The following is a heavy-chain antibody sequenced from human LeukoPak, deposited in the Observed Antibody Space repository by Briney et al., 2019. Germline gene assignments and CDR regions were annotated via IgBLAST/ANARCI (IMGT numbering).Heavy chain of an antibody. CDR1: GGSISSYY. CDR3: ARGLSYGPPYYYMDV. V-gene: IGHV4-59*01. D-gene: IGHD3-16*02. J-gene: IGHJ6*03. CDR2: IYYSGST. Sequence: PSETLSLTCTVSGGSISSYYWSWIRQPPGKGLEWVGDIYYSGSTNYNPSPKSRVTISVDTSKNQFSLKLSSVTAADTAVYYCARGLSYGPPYYYMDVWGKGTTVTV.